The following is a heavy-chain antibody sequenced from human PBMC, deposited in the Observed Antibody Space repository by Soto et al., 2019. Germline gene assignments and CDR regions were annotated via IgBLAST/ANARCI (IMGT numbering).Heavy chain of an antibody. D-gene: IGHD2-2*01. V-gene: IGHV5-10-1*01. J-gene: IGHJ6*02. Sequence: EVQLVQSGAEVKKPGESLRISCKGSGYSFTSYWISWVSQMPGKGLEWMGRIDPSDSYTNYSPSFQGHVTISADKSISTAYLQWSSLKASDTAMYYCASSPRGYCSSTSCRELGNYYGMDVWGQGTTVTVSS. CDR2: IDPSDSYT. CDR3: ASSPRGYCSSTSCRELGNYYGMDV. CDR1: GYSFTSYW.